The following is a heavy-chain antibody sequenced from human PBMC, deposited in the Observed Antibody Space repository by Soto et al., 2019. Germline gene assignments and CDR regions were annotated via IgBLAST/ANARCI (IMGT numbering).Heavy chain of an antibody. J-gene: IGHJ6*02. CDR2: TFTGGST. Sequence: EVQLVETGGGLIQPGGSLRLSCLASGFSVTTNYIIWVRQPPGKGLESVSTTFTGGSTHYADSVKGRFSISRDNSKNTVYLQMNNLRVEDTAVYYCAKKPPSSIQGWAFGMDVWGQGTTVSVSS. D-gene: IGHD1-26*01. CDR1: GFSVTTNY. CDR3: AKKPPSSIQGWAFGMDV. V-gene: IGHV3-53*02.